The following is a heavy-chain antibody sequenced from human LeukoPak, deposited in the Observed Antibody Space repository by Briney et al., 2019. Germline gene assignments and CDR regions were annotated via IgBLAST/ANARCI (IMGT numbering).Heavy chain of an antibody. CDR2: IHTSGTT. CDR3: ARGYTYGHGAMFDY. D-gene: IGHD5-18*01. CDR1: GGSITGDSYY. V-gene: IGHV4-61*02. Sequence: PSQTLSLTCTVSGGSITGDSYYWTWIRRPAGKGLEWIGRIHTSGTTDYKPSLKSRVTISLDTSKTQFSLKLSSVTAADTAVYYCARGYTYGHGAMFDYWGQGTLVTVSP. J-gene: IGHJ4*02.